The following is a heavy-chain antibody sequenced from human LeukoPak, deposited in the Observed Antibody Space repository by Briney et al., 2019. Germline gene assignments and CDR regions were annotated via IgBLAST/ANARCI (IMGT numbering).Heavy chain of an antibody. CDR1: GFTISGAW. CDR2: VKRKIDGETT. Sequence: GGSLRLSCAASGFTISGAWMTWVRQAPGKGLEWVGRVKRKIDGETTDYAAPVQGRFTISRDDSKNMAFLRMNSLKTEDTAIYYCTTDVGLYWGQGTLVTVSS. CDR3: TTDVGLY. J-gene: IGHJ4*02. V-gene: IGHV3-15*01. D-gene: IGHD3/OR15-3a*01.